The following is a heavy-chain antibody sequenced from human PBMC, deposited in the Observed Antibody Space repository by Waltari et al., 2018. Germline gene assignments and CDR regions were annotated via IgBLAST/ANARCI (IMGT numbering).Heavy chain of an antibody. CDR3: ARDRRGLGGIVVVPASYYYYGTDV. V-gene: IGHV3-74*01. J-gene: IGHJ6*02. CDR2: SGTGGAHT. CDR1: GFTFTSYW. Sequence: EEQLVESGGGLVQPGGSLRLSCAASGFTFTSYWMYWVRQAPGKGLGGVSRSGTGGAHTSHADSVKGRFTISRDDAKNTLYLQMNSLRAEDTAVYYCARDRRGLGGIVVVPASYYYYGTDVWGQGTTVTVSS. D-gene: IGHD2-2*01.